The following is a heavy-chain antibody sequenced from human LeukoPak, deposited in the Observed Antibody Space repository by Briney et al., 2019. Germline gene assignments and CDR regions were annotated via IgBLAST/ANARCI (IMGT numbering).Heavy chain of an antibody. D-gene: IGHD3-22*01. J-gene: IGHJ4*02. CDR3: ARHDRYFYDGSGHITLSFFDY. Sequence: KTSETLSLTCSVSGGSISTSNYLWAWIRQPPGKGLEWIGSVYYGGSTQYNPALQSRVTISIDTSKNQFSLNLSSVTAADTAVYYCARHDRYFYDGSGHITLSFFDYWGQGTLVTVSS. V-gene: IGHV4-39*01. CDR2: VYYGGST. CDR1: GGSISTSNYL.